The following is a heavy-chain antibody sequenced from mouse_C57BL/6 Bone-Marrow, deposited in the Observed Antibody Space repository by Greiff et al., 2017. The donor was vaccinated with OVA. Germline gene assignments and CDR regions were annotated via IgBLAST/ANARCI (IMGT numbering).Heavy chain of an antibody. J-gene: IGHJ3*01. CDR2: FYPCGGCT. V-gene: IGHV1-69*01. D-gene: IGHD2-4*01. Sequence: VQLQQPGAELVMPGASVKLSCKASGYTFTGYCIHWVKQRPGQGLEWIGWFYPCGGCTKYNEKFKGKSTLTVDKSSSTAYMQLSSLTTDDSAVYYCARNDYDETGFAYWGQGTPVTVSA. CDR3: ARNDYDETGFAY. CDR1: GYTFTGYC.